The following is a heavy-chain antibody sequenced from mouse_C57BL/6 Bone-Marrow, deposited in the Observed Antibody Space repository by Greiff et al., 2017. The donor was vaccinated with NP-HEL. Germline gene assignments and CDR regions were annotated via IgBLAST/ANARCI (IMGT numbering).Heavy chain of an antibody. CDR3: AIYYDYGDWYFDV. J-gene: IGHJ1*03. V-gene: IGHV1-59*01. CDR1: GYTFTSYW. Sequence: QVQLQQPGAELVRPGTSVKLSCKASGYTFTSYWMHWVKQRPGQGLEWIGVIDPSDSYTNYNQQFKGKATLTVDTSSSTAYMQLSSLTSEDSAVYYCAIYYDYGDWYFDVWGTGTTVTVSS. CDR2: IDPSDSYT. D-gene: IGHD2-4*01.